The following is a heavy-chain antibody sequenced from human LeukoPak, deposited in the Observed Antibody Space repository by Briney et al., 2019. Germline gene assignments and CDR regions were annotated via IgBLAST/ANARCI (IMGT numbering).Heavy chain of an antibody. CDR3: TRWDCTTTGCYPFDY. Sequence: GGSLRLSCAASGFTFSGSAIHWVRQASGKGLEWVGRIRDKANSYATAYIASVKGRFTISRDDSKNTAYLQMSSLKTEDTAVYYCTRWDCTTTGCYPFDYWGQGTLVTASS. V-gene: IGHV3-73*01. J-gene: IGHJ4*02. D-gene: IGHD2-2*01. CDR2: IRDKANSYAT. CDR1: GFTFSGSA.